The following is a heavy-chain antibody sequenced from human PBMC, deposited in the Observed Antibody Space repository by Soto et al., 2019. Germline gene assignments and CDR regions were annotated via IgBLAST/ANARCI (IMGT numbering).Heavy chain of an antibody. CDR1: GYTFTAYY. CDR2: VNPNSGGT. CDR3: ARSIAARRTVDY. Sequence: GASVKVSCKASGYTFTAYYMHWVRQAPGQGLEWMGWVNPNSGGTNYAQKFQGRVTMTRDTSITTAYMELSRLRSDATAVYYCARSIAARRTVDYWGQGTLVTVSS. D-gene: IGHD6-6*01. V-gene: IGHV1-2*02. J-gene: IGHJ4*01.